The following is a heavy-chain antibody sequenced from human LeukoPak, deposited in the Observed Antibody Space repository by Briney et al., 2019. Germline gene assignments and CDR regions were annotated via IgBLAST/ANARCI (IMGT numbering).Heavy chain of an antibody. CDR3: AGTITMIVVVTRDLDAFDI. D-gene: IGHD3-22*01. Sequence: SETLSLTCTVSGGSISGSSYYWGWIRQPPGKGLEWIGSIYYSGSTYYNPSLKSRVTISVDTSKHQFSLKLRSVTAADTAVYYCAGTITMIVVVTRDLDAFDIWGQGTMVTVSS. CDR1: GGSISGSSYY. CDR2: IYYSGST. J-gene: IGHJ3*02. V-gene: IGHV4-39*01.